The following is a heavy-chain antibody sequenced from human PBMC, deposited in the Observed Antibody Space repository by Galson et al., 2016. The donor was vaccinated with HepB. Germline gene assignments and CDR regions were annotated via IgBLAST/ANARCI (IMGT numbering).Heavy chain of an antibody. CDR3: ARDWGSNRHFAFDI. J-gene: IGHJ3*02. CDR2: TYYRSKWYN. D-gene: IGHD3-16*01. CDR1: GDSVSSNSVA. Sequence: CAISGDSVSSNSVAWNWIRQSPSRGLEWLGRTYYRSKWYNDYAVSVKSRITINPDTSKNQFPLQLNSVTPEDTAVYYCARDWGSNRHFAFDIWGQGTMVTVSS. V-gene: IGHV6-1*01.